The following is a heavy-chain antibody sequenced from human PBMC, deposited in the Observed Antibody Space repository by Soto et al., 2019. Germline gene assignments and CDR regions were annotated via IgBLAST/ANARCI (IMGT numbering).Heavy chain of an antibody. CDR1: GGSIDSSSYH. D-gene: IGHD3-10*01. J-gene: IGHJ4*02. V-gene: IGHV4-39*01. CDR2: IYYSGST. Sequence: SETLSLTCTVSGGSIDSSSYHWAWIRQPPVKGLEWIGSIYYSGSTYYNPSLKSRVTVSVDTSKNQFSLKLSSVTAADTAVYYCARFRLAPLYYFDYWGQGTLVTVSS. CDR3: ARFRLAPLYYFDY.